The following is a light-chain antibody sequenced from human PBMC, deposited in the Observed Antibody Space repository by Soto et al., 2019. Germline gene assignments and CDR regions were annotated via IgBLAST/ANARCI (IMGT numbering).Light chain of an antibody. CDR1: QSVGRNY. CDR2: GAS. V-gene: IGKV3-20*01. Sequence: DIVLTQSPGTLSLSPGERATLSCRASQSVGRNYLAWYQQKPGQAPRLLIHGASSRATGIPDRFSGSGSGTDFTLTISGLEPEDFAVFYCQQYASSPLTFGGGTKVEVK. CDR3: QQYASSPLT. J-gene: IGKJ4*01.